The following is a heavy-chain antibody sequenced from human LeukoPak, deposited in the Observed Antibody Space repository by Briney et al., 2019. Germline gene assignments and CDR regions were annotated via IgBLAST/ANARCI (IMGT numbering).Heavy chain of an antibody. CDR1: GFTVSSNY. CDR2: IYSVGTT. CDR3: ARGLKDDYHLDY. Sequence: GGSLRLSCAASGFTVSSNYMTWVRQAPGKGLEWASVIYSVGTTSYADSAKGRFTTSRDNSKNTQYLQMNSMRGEDTAVYYCARGLKDDYHLDYWGQGTLATVSS. V-gene: IGHV3-66*02. J-gene: IGHJ4*02. D-gene: IGHD5-24*01.